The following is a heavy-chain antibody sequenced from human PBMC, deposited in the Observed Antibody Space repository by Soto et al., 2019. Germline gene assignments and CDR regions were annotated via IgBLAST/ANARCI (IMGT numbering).Heavy chain of an antibody. Sequence: SETLSLTCTVSGGSISSGGYYWSWIRQHPGKGLEWIGYIYYSGSTYYNPSLKSRVTISADTSKNQFSLKLSSVTAADTAVYYCARDRGLLWGRFDPWGRGTLVTVSS. CDR2: IYYSGST. CDR3: ARDRGLLWGRFDP. D-gene: IGHD3-10*01. J-gene: IGHJ5*02. V-gene: IGHV4-31*03. CDR1: GGSISSGGYY.